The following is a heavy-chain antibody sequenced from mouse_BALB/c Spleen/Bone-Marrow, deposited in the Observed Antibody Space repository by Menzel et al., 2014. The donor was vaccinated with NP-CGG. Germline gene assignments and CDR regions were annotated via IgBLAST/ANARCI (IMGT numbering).Heavy chain of an antibody. J-gene: IGHJ3*01. CDR1: GYTFTNYY. D-gene: IGHD4-1*01. Sequence: VQGVESGAELVKPGVSVKLSCKASGYTFTNYYMYWVKQRPGQDLEWIGEINPSNGGTNFNEKFKSKATLTVDKSSSTAYMQLSSLTSEDSAVYYCTTLGRFAYWGQGTLVTVSA. CDR2: INPSNGGT. V-gene: IGHV1S81*02. CDR3: TTLGRFAY.